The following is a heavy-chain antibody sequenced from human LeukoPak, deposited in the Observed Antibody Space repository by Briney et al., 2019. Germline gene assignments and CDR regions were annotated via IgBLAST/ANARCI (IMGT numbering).Heavy chain of an antibody. V-gene: IGHV4-59*01. J-gene: IGHJ5*02. Sequence: SETLSLTCTVSGGSISSYYWSWIRQPPGKGLEWIGYIYYSGSTNYNPSLKSRVTISVGTSKNQFSLKLSSVTAADTAVYYCARVRRGWFDPWGQGTLVTVSS. CDR1: GGSISSYY. CDR2: IYYSGST. CDR3: ARVRRGWFDP.